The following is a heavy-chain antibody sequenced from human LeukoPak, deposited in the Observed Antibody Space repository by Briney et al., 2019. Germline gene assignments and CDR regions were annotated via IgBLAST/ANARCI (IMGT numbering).Heavy chain of an antibody. Sequence: SETLSLTCNVSGYSISSVYYWGWIRQSPGKGLEWIGSIYHTGYTYYNPSLKSRITISLETSRTQFSLKLTSVTAADTAVYYCARDNWGGNFDYWGQGTLVTVSS. D-gene: IGHD7-27*01. CDR2: IYHTGYT. CDR3: ARDNWGGNFDY. V-gene: IGHV4-38-2*02. J-gene: IGHJ4*02. CDR1: GYSISSVYY.